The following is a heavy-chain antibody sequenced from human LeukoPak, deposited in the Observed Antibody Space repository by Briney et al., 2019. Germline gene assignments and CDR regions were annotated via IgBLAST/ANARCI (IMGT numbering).Heavy chain of an antibody. V-gene: IGHV4-61*01. Sequence: SETLSLTCTVSGGSVSSSRYYWTWVRQPPGKGLEWIGYIYHGSATYNPSLESRVTISLDTSKNQFSLKVTSVSAADTAVYYCARDRYFGYWGQGTMVTVSS. J-gene: IGHJ4*02. D-gene: IGHD3-9*01. CDR3: ARDRYFGY. CDR1: GGSVSSSRYY. CDR2: IYHGSA.